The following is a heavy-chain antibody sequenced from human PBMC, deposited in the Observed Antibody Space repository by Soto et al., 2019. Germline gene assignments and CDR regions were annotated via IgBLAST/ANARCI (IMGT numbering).Heavy chain of an antibody. D-gene: IGHD2-8*02. CDR2: ITSDGRRT. CDR1: GFTFSSYW. Sequence: GGSLRLSCAASGFTFSSYWMHWVRQVPGKGLMWVSHITSDGRRTTYADSAKGRFTISRDNAKNLLYLQMNSLTVGDTAVYSCVRDHVTPGLYFDKWGQGTLVTVSS. CDR3: VRDHVTPGLYFDK. J-gene: IGHJ4*02. V-gene: IGHV3-74*01.